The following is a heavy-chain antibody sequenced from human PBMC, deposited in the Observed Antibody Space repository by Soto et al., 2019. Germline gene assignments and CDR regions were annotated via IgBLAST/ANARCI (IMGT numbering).Heavy chain of an antibody. V-gene: IGHV4-34*01. CDR2: IHHSGST. D-gene: IGHD3-3*01. Sequence: QVQLQQWGAGLLKPSETLSLTCAVHGGSFSGYYWSWVRQPPGKGLEWNGEIHHSGSTNYNPSLKRRVSTSADTSKNQFSLKLSSVPAAGTAVYYCARGPPTWITIFGVVVYPYYFDYWGQGTLVTVSS. CDR1: GGSFSGYY. J-gene: IGHJ4*02. CDR3: ARGPPTWITIFGVVVYPYYFDY.